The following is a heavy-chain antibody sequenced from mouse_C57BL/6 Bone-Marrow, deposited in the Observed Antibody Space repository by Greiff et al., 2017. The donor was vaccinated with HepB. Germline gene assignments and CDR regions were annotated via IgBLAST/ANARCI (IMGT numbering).Heavy chain of an antibody. D-gene: IGHD1-1*01. CDR2: INPSNGGT. J-gene: IGHJ2*01. CDR1: GYTFTSYW. Sequence: QVQLQQPGTELVKPGASVKLSCKASGYTFTSYWMHWVKQRPGQGLEWIGNINPSNGGTNYNEKFKSKATLTVDKSSSTAYMQLSILTSEDSAVYYCARAEIIYYYGSSPFDYWGQGTTLTVSS. V-gene: IGHV1-53*01. CDR3: ARAEIIYYYGSSPFDY.